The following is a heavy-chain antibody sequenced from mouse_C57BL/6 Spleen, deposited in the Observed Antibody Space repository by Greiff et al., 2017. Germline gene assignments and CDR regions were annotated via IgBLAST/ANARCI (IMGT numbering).Heavy chain of an antibody. CDR3: TTRGGYFDY. CDR2: IDPENGDT. J-gene: IGHJ2*01. Sequence: EVQVVESGAELVRPGASVKLSCTASGFNIKDDYMHWVKQRPEQGLEWIGWIDPENGDTEYASKFQGKATITADTSSNTAYLQLSSLTSEDTAVYYCTTRGGYFDYWGQGTTLTVSS. CDR1: GFNIKDDY. D-gene: IGHD1-1*02. V-gene: IGHV14-4*01.